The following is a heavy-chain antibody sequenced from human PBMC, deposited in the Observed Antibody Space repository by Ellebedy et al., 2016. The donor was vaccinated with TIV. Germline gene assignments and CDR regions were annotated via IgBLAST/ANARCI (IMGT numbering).Heavy chain of an antibody. V-gene: IGHV1-2*02. Sequence: AASVKVSCKASGGTFSSHAISWVRQAPGQGLEWMGWINPDRGDTKYPQSFQVRVSMTRDTSSSTAYMELSGLTSDDTAIYYCAKDRFPYYDSSGTTGYFDCWGQGTLVTVSS. CDR1: GGTFSSHA. D-gene: IGHD3-22*01. CDR3: AKDRFPYYDSSGTTGYFDC. CDR2: INPDRGDT. J-gene: IGHJ4*02.